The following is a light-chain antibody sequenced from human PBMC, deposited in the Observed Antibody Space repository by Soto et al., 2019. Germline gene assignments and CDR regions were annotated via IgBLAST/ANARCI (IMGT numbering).Light chain of an antibody. Sequence: QSVLTQSPSASASLGASVKLTCTLSSGHSSYVIAWHQQQPEKGPRYLMKVSGDGSHSKGDGIPDRFSGSSSGAERYLTIYSLQSEDEAEYYCQTWASGTVVFGGGTKVTVL. CDR2: VSGDGSH. CDR1: SGHSSYV. J-gene: IGLJ2*01. CDR3: QTWASGTVV. V-gene: IGLV4-69*01.